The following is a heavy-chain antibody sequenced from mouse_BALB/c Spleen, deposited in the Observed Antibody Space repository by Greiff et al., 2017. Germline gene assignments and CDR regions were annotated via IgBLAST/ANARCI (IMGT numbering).Heavy chain of an antibody. V-gene: IGHV7-3*02. CDR1: GFTFTDYY. D-gene: IGHD3-1*01. Sequence: EVQRVESGGGLVQPGGSLRLSCATSGFTFTDYYMSWVRQPPGKALEWLGFIRNKANGYTTEYSASVKGRFTISRDNSQSILYLQMNTLRAEDSATYYCARDWGLDYWGQGTTLTVSS. CDR2: IRNKANGYTT. CDR3: ARDWGLDY. J-gene: IGHJ2*01.